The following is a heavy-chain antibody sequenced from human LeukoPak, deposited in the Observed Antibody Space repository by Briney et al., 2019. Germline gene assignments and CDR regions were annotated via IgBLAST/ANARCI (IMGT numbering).Heavy chain of an antibody. CDR2: IIPIFGTA. Sequence: ASVKVSCKASGGTFSSYAISWVRQAPGQGLEWMGGIIPIFGTANYAQKFQGRVTITADESTSTAYMELSSLRSEDTAVYYCARAMRWEQYYEDAFDIWGQGTVVTVSS. CDR3: ARAMRWEQYYEDAFDI. V-gene: IGHV1-69*13. D-gene: IGHD2/OR15-2a*01. CDR1: GGTFSSYA. J-gene: IGHJ3*02.